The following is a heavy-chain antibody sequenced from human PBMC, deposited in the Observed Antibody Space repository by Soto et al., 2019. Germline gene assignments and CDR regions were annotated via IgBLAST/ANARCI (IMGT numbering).Heavy chain of an antibody. J-gene: IGHJ4*02. CDR3: ARGNYDFLTGYYIEYFDY. CDR2: IHYNGNT. D-gene: IGHD3-9*01. CDR1: GDSISSYS. Sequence: SETLSLTCTVSGDSISSYSWSWIRQPPGKGLEWIGNIHYNGNTKYSPSLKSRVTMSVDTSKNQLSLKLSSVTAADTAVYYCARGNYDFLTGYYIEYFDYWGQGTLVTVSS. V-gene: IGHV4-59*01.